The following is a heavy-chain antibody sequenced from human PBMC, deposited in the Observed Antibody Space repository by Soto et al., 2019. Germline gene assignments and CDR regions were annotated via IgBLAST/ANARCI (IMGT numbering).Heavy chain of an antibody. J-gene: IGHJ4*02. D-gene: IGHD4-17*01. CDR2: IYYSGST. Sequence: KTSETLSLTCTVSGGSISSYYWSWIRQPPGKGLEWIGYIYYSGSTNYNPSLKSRVTISVDTSKNQFSLKLSSVTAADTAVYYCARDSTFPTGPTTVWGQGTLVTVSS. V-gene: IGHV4-59*01. CDR3: ARDSTFPTGPTTV. CDR1: GGSISSYY.